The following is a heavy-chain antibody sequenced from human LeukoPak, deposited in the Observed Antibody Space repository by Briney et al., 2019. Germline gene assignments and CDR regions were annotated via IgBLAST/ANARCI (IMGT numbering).Heavy chain of an antibody. CDR1: GGSFSGYY. V-gene: IGHV4-34*01. D-gene: IGHD3-22*01. CDR3: ARDLTLDR. Sequence: SETLSLTCAVYGGSFSGYYWSWIRQPPGKGLEWIGEINHRGSTNYNPSLKSRVTISVDTSKNQFSLKLSSVTAADTATYYCARDLTLDRWGQGTLVTVSS. J-gene: IGHJ4*02. CDR2: INHRGST.